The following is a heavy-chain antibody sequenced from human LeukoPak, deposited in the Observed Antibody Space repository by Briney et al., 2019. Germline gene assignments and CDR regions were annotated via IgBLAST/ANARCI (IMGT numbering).Heavy chain of an antibody. D-gene: IGHD6-13*01. CDR1: GGSISSYY. J-gene: IGHJ6*02. V-gene: IGHV4-59*08. Sequence: SETLSLTCTVSGGSISSYYWSWIRQPPGKGLEWIGYIYYSGSTNYNPSLKSRVTISVDTSKNQFSLKLSSVTAADTAVYYCARRLTIAAAGHSAYYYYGMDVRGQGTTVTVSS. CDR3: ARRLTIAAAGHSAYYYYGMDV. CDR2: IYYSGST.